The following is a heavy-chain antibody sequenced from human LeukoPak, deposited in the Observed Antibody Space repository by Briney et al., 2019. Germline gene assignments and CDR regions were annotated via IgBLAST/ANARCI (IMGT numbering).Heavy chain of an antibody. CDR2: IYYSGST. J-gene: IGHJ4*02. V-gene: IGHV4-59*01. D-gene: IGHD3-10*01. CDR3: ARDRLWFNY. CDR1: GGSISSYY. Sequence: PSETLSLTCTVSGGSISSYYWSWIRQPPGKGLEWIGYIYYSGSTNYNPSLKSRVTISVDTSKNQFPLKLSSVTAADTAVYYCARDRLWFNYWGQGTLVTVSS.